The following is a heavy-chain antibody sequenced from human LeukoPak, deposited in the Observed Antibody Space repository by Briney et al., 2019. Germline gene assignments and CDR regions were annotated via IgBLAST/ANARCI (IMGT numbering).Heavy chain of an antibody. CDR3: ARVLGPNWFDP. V-gene: IGHV3-21*01. Sequence: GGSLRLSCAAFGFTFSSYSMNWVRQAPGKGLEWVSFISSSSVYIYYTDSVKGRFTISRDNAKNSLYLQMNSLRAEDTAVYYCARVLGPNWFDPWGQGTLVTVSS. CDR2: ISSSSVYI. CDR1: GFTFSSYS. J-gene: IGHJ5*02.